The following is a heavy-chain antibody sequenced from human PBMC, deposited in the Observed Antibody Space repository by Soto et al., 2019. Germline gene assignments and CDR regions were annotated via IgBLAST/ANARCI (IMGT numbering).Heavy chain of an antibody. J-gene: IGHJ4*02. V-gene: IGHV1-18*01. CDR2: ISAHNGNT. D-gene: IGHD1-1*01. Sequence: QVHLVQSGAEVKKPGASVKVSCKGSGYGFTTYGITWVRQAPGQGLEWMAWISAHNGNTNYAQKLQGRVTVTRDTSTSTAYMELRSLRSDDTAVYYCARGRYGDYWGQEALVPVSS. CDR1: GYGFTTYG. CDR3: ARGRYGDY.